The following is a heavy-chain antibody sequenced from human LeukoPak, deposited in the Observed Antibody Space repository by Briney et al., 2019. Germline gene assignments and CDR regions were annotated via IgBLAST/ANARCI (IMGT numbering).Heavy chain of an antibody. Sequence: SETLSLTCTVSGGSISSYYWSWIRQPPGKGLEWIGYIYYSGSTNYNPSLKSRVTISVDTSKNQFSLKLSSVTAADTAVYYCARGGSGYDYWGQGTLVTVSS. CDR1: GGSISSYY. V-gene: IGHV4-59*01. CDR3: ARGGSGYDY. D-gene: IGHD3-3*01. J-gene: IGHJ4*02. CDR2: IYYSGST.